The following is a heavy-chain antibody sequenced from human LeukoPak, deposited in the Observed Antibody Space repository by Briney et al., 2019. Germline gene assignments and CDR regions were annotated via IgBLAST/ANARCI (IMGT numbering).Heavy chain of an antibody. D-gene: IGHD5-18*01. CDR1: GYSFTSYW. CDR2: IYPGDSDT. CDR3: ARLGPGYSYGNDAFDI. Sequence: GESLKISCKGSGYSFTSYWIGWVRQMPGKGLEWMGIIYPGDSDTRYSPSFQGQVTISADKSISTAYLQWSSLKASDTAMYYCARLGPGYSYGNDAFDIWGQGTMVTVSS. V-gene: IGHV5-51*01. J-gene: IGHJ3*02.